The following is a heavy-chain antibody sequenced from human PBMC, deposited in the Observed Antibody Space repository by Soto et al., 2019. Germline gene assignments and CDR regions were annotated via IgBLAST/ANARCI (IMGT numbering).Heavy chain of an antibody. J-gene: IGHJ4*02. D-gene: IGHD3-16*01. CDR2: IYYSGST. V-gene: IGHV4-31*03. CDR3: ASLYYDYIWGSGPRFDY. CDR1: GGSISSGGYY. Sequence: SETLSLTCTVSGGSISSGGYYWSWIRQHPGKGLEWIGYIYYSGSTYYNPSLKSRVTISVDTSKNQFSLKLSSVTAADTAVYYCASLYYDYIWGSGPRFDYWGQGTLVTVSS.